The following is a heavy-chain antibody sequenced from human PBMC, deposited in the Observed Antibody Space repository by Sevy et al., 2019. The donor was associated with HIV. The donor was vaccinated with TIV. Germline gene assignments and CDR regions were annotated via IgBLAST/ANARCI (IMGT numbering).Heavy chain of an antibody. V-gene: IGHV3-7*01. CDR3: ARAQQVTMLVVIGGLYFDF. Sequence: GGSLRLSCAAPGFTFSSYWMTWVRQAPGKGLEWVANIKQDMSEKYYADSVKGRLTISRDNARNSLYLQMESLRAEDTAVYYCARAQQVTMLVVIGGLYFDFWGQGTLVTVSS. D-gene: IGHD3-22*01. J-gene: IGHJ4*02. CDR2: IKQDMSEK. CDR1: GFTFSSYW.